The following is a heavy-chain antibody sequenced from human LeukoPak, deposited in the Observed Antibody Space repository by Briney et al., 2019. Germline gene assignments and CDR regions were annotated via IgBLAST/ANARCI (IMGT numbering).Heavy chain of an antibody. CDR2: ISSSSSYI. D-gene: IGHD6-25*01. CDR1: EFTFSTYS. Sequence: GGSLRLSCAASEFTFSTYSMNWVRQAPGKGLEWVSSISSSSSYIYYVDSVKGRFTISRDNAKTSLYLQMNSLRAEDTAVYYCARDLTAAAHFDYWGQGTLVTVSS. J-gene: IGHJ4*02. CDR3: ARDLTAAAHFDY. V-gene: IGHV3-21*01.